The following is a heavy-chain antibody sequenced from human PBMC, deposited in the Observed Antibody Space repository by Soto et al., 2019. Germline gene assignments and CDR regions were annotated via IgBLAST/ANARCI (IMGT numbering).Heavy chain of an antibody. CDR2: IYYSGST. CDR1: GGSISSSSYY. J-gene: IGHJ3*02. Sequence: SETLSLTCTVSGGSISSSSYYWGWFRQPPGKGLEWIGSIYYSGSTYYNPSLKSRVTISVDTSKNQFSLKLSSVTAADTAVYYCASSYYYGSGYAFDIWGQGTMVT. CDR3: ASSYYYGSGYAFDI. V-gene: IGHV4-39*01. D-gene: IGHD3-10*01.